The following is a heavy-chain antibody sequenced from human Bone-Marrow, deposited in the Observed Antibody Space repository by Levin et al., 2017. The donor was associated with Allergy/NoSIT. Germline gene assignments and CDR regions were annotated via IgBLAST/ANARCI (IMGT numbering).Heavy chain of an antibody. J-gene: IGHJ4*02. Sequence: GGSLRLSCAASGFTFSYYSMNWVRQAPGKGLEWVSSISSSSSYIYYADSVKGRFTISRDNAKNSLYLQMNSLRAEDTAVYYCSTVHPPYCTNGHCYRAYWGQGTLVTVSS. CDR1: GFTFSYYS. CDR3: STVHPPYCTNGHCYRAY. V-gene: IGHV3-21*01. D-gene: IGHD2-8*01. CDR2: ISSSSSYI.